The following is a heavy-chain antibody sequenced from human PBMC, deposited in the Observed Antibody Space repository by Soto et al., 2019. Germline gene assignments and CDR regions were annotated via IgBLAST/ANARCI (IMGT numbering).Heavy chain of an antibody. D-gene: IGHD1-1*01. V-gene: IGHV4-31*03. Sequence: QVQLQESGPGLVKPSQTLSLTCSVSGGSISSGGFYWTWIRQHPGKGLEWIGFIYDSGSTYYNASLKSRVTISGDTSKNQFSLKLSSVTAADTAVYYCARCPRQLGGNYYYGMDVWGQGTTVTVSS. J-gene: IGHJ6*02. CDR2: IYDSGST. CDR3: ARCPRQLGGNYYYGMDV. CDR1: GGSISSGGFY.